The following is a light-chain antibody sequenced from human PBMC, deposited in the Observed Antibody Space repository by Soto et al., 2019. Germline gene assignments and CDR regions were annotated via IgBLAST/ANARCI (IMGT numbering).Light chain of an antibody. CDR2: KAS. Sequence: DIQMTQSPSTLSASVGDRVTITCRASQSISSWLAWYQQKPGKAPKLLIYKASSLESGVPSSFSGSGSGTEFTLTISSLQPDDFATYYCQQYNSLWTFDQGTKVEIK. CDR3: QQYNSLWT. V-gene: IGKV1-5*03. J-gene: IGKJ1*01. CDR1: QSISSW.